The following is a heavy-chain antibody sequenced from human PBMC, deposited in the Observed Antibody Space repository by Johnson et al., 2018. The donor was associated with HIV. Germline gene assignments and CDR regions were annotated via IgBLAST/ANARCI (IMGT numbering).Heavy chain of an antibody. CDR1: GFTFSTYG. CDR3: AKWGSMRATSAVDI. J-gene: IGHJ3*02. D-gene: IGHD1-26*01. V-gene: IGHV3-33*06. Sequence: VQLVESGGGVVQPGRSLRLSCVASGFTFSTYGMHWVRQAPGKGLEWVAVIWYDGSNKYYADSVKGRLTISRDNSKNTLYLQMNSLRAEDTAVYYCAKWGSMRATSAVDIWGQGTMVTVSS. CDR2: IWYDGSNK.